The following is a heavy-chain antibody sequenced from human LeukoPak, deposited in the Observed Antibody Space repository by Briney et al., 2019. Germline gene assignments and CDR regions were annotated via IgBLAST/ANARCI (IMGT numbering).Heavy chain of an antibody. Sequence: SETLSLTCTVSGGSISSYYWSWIRQPPGKGLEWIGYIHYSGSTNYNPSLKSRVTISVDTSKNQFSLKLSSVTAADTAVYYCARAPPGGWELPHDAFDIWGQGTMVTVSS. D-gene: IGHD1-26*01. CDR2: IHYSGST. CDR3: ARAPPGGWELPHDAFDI. J-gene: IGHJ3*02. V-gene: IGHV4-59*01. CDR1: GGSISSYY.